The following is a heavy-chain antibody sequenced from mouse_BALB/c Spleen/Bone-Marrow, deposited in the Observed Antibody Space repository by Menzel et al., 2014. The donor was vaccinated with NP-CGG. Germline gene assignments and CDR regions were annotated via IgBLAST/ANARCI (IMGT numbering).Heavy chain of an antibody. J-gene: IGHJ4*01. CDR2: IDPANGNT. CDR3: ARWEYYAMDY. CDR1: GFNIKDTY. Sequence: EVQGVESGAELVKPGASVKLSCTASGFNIKDTYMHWVKQWPEQGLEWIGRIDPANGNTKYDPKFQGKATIAADTSSNTAYLQLSSLTSEDTAVYYCARWEYYAMDYWGQGTSVAVSS. V-gene: IGHV14-3*02. D-gene: IGHD4-1*01.